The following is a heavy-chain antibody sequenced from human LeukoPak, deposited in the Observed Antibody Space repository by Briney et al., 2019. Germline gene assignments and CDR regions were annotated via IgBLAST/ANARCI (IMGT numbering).Heavy chain of an antibody. J-gene: IGHJ5*02. V-gene: IGHV3-23*01. CDR3: ARDLVRFGGWYDH. CDR2: IGGGGNGFTT. Sequence: GGSLRLSCAASGFTFSSYAMSWVRQAPGKGLEWVSAIGGGGNGFTTYYGEFMKGRFTISRDNSKNTLYLQMNSLRAEDTAVYYCARDLVRFGGWYDHWGQGTLVTISS. D-gene: IGHD2-15*01. CDR1: GFTFSSYA.